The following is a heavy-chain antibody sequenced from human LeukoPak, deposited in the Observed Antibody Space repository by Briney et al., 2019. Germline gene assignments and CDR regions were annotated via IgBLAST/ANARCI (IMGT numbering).Heavy chain of an antibody. CDR2: INPNNGGT. CDR3: ARGIPSFTLFGVVIY. J-gene: IGHJ4*02. D-gene: IGHD3-3*01. Sequence: ASVKVSRKPSGYNLPGYEIHWVRQAPGHGPEGMGLINPNNGGTQYAHRLQGRVHMTRDTSISTAFMELSGLRSDDTAVYYCARGIPSFTLFGVVIYWGQGTAVTVSS. V-gene: IGHV1-2*02. CDR1: GYNLPGYE.